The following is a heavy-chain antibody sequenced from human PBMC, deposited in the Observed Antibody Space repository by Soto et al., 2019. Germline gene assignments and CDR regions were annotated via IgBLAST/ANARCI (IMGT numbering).Heavy chain of an antibody. CDR3: ARDAPDIVAIPDTFDI. D-gene: IGHD5-12*01. Sequence: SVKVSCKASGGTFSSYTISWVRQAPGQGLEWMGRIIPILGIANYAQKFQGRVTITADKSTSTAYMELSSLRSEDTAVYYCARDAPDIVAIPDTFDIWGQGTMVTVSS. J-gene: IGHJ3*02. CDR2: IIPILGIA. CDR1: GGTFSSYT. V-gene: IGHV1-69*04.